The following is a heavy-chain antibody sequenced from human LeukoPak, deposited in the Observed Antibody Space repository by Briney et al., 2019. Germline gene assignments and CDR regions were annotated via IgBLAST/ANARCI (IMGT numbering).Heavy chain of an antibody. CDR2: ISGSSYHI. CDR1: GFTFSTCS. J-gene: IGHJ4*02. CDR3: ARGYDHFDY. Sequence: GGSLRLSCAASGFTFSTCSMKWVRQAPGKALEWVSSISGSSYHIYYADSVKGRFTISRDNANNLLYLQMNSLRAEDTAVYYCARGYDHFDYWGQGTLVTVSS. D-gene: IGHD2-15*01. V-gene: IGHV3-21*01.